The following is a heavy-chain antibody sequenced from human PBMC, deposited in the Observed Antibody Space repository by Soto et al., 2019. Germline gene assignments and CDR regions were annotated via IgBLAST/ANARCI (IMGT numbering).Heavy chain of an antibody. CDR1: GFTFSSYS. CDR2: ISSSSSTI. J-gene: IGHJ4*02. Sequence: PWGSLRLSCAASGFTFSSYSMNWVRQAPGKGLEWVSYISSSSSTIYYADSVKGRFTISRDNAKNSLYLQMNSLRAEDTAVYYCARDHPHCSSTSCYYDYWGQGTLVTVSS. CDR3: ARDHPHCSSTSCYYDY. V-gene: IGHV3-48*01. D-gene: IGHD2-2*01.